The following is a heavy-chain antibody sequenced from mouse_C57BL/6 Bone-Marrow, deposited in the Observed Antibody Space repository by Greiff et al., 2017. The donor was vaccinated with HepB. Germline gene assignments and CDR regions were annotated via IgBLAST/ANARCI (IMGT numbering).Heavy chain of an antibody. Sequence: QVQLQQPGAELVRPGSSVKLSCKASGYTFTSYWMHWVKQRPIQGLEWIGNIDPSDSETHYNQKFKDKATLTVDKSSSTAYMQLSSLTSEDSAFYYCASDYYGSTMDYWGQGNSVTVAS. CDR1: GYTFTSYW. CDR2: IDPSDSET. J-gene: IGHJ4*01. V-gene: IGHV1-52*01. D-gene: IGHD1-1*01. CDR3: ASDYYGSTMDY.